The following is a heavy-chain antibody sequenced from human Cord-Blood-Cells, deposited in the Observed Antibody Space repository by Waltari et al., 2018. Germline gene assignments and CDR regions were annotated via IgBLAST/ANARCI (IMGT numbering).Heavy chain of an antibody. CDR2: IGWNSGSI. V-gene: IGHV3-9*01. J-gene: IGHJ4*02. CDR3: AKGATAMVRYFDY. CDR1: GFTFDDYA. D-gene: IGHD5-18*01. Sequence: EVQLVESGGGLVQPGRSLRLSCAASGFTFDDYAMHWVRQAPGKVLGWVSGIGWNSGSIGYADSVKGRFTISRDNAKNSLYLQMNSLRAEDTALYYCAKGATAMVRYFDYWGQGTLVTVSS.